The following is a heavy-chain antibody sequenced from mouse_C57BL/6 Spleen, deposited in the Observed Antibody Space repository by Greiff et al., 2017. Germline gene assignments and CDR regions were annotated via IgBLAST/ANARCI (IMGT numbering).Heavy chain of an antibody. CDR2: ISSGGDYI. D-gene: IGHD1-1*01. V-gene: IGHV5-9-1*02. CDR3: TRAATVEDYLDY. Sequence: EVNVVESGEGLVKPGGSLKLSCAASGFTFSSYAMSWVRQTPEKRLEWVAYISSGGDYIYYADTVKGRFTISRDNARNTLYLQMSSLKSEDTAMYYCTRAATVEDYLDYWGQGTTLTVSS. J-gene: IGHJ2*01. CDR1: GFTFSSYA.